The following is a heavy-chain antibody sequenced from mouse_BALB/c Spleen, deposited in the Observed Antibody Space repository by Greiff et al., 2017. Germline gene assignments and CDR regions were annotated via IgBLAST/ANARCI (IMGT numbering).Heavy chain of an antibody. D-gene: IGHD4-1*01. V-gene: IGHV14-3*02. J-gene: IGHJ2*01. CDR3: ARNWVVYFDY. CDR2: IDPANGNT. Sequence: VQLKESGAELVKPGASVKLSCTASGFNIKDTYMHWVKLRPEQGLEWIGRIDPANGNTKYDPKFQGKATITADTSSNTAYLQLSSLTSEDTAVYYCARNWVVYFDYWGQGTTLTVSS. CDR1: GFNIKDTY.